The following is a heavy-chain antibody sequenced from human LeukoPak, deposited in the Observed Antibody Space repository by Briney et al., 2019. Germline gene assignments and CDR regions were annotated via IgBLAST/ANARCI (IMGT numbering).Heavy chain of an antibody. Sequence: GGSLRLSCAASGFTFNSYSMNWVRQAPGKGLEWVSYISSSSSSTIYYADSVKGRFTVSRDNAKNSLYLQMNSLRAEDTAVYFCASHPFSSSWYGWGQGTLVTVSS. D-gene: IGHD6-13*01. CDR3: ASHPFSSSWYG. J-gene: IGHJ4*02. CDR2: ISSSSSSTI. V-gene: IGHV3-48*04. CDR1: GFTFNSYS.